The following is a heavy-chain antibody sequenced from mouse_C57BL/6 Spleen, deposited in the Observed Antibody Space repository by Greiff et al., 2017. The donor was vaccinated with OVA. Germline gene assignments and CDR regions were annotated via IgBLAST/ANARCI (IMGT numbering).Heavy chain of an antibody. J-gene: IGHJ3*01. CDR2: INPYNGDT. CDR1: GYSFTGYF. V-gene: IGHV1-20*01. CDR3: AREGFAY. Sequence: VQLQQSGPELVNPGDSVKISCKASGYSFTGYFMNWVMQSHGKSLEWIGRINPYNGDTFYNQKFKGKATLTVDKSSSTAHMELRSLKSGECAVYYCAREGFAYWGQGTLVTVSA.